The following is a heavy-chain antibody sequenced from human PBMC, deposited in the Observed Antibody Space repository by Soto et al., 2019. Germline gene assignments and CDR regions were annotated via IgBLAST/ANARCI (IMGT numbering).Heavy chain of an antibody. D-gene: IGHD3-9*01. CDR2: ISYDGNDK. CDR1: GFSFRSFA. J-gene: IGHJ4*02. Sequence: GGSLRLSCAASGFSFRSFAIHWVRQAPGKGLEWVAVISYDGNDKNYAGSVKGRFTISRDNSKNTLYLQMSSLRAEDTAVYYCVKDLDYDILTGYPALWGQGTLVTVSS. CDR3: VKDLDYDILTGYPAL. V-gene: IGHV3-30*14.